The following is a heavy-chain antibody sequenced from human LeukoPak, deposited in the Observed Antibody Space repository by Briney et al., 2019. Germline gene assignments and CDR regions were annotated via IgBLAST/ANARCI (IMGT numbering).Heavy chain of an antibody. D-gene: IGHD3-9*01. J-gene: IGHJ4*02. CDR3: AKDYYDILTGQPLSFDY. CDR2: IWSHGNRK. Sequence: GGSLRLSRIPSGFSFSSYGMHWVRQAPGKGLEWVAVIWSHGNRKHHSDSVEGRFAISRDNSKNTLYLQMNSLRAEDTALYYCAKDYYDILTGQPLSFDYWGQGTLVTVSS. V-gene: IGHV3-33*06. CDR1: GFSFSSYG.